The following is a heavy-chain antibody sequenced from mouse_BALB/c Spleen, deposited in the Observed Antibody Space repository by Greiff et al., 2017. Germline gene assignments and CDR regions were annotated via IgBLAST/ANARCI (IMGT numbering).Heavy chain of an antibody. J-gene: IGHJ3*01. Sequence: VQLQQPGAELVKPGASVKLSCKASGYTFTSYWMHWVKQRPGQGLEWIGEIDPSDSYTNYNQKFKGKATLTVDKSSSTAYMQLSSLTSEDSAVYYCARRGTGFAYWGQGTLVTVSA. CDR3: ARRGTGFAY. V-gene: IGHV1-69*02. CDR2: IDPSDSYT. D-gene: IGHD3-3*01. CDR1: GYTFTSYW.